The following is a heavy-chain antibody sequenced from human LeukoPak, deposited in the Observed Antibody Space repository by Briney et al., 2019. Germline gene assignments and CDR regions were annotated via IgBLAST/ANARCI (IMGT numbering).Heavy chain of an antibody. D-gene: IGHD1-26*01. V-gene: IGHV4-34*01. Sequence: MPSETLSLTCAVYGGSFSGYYWSWIRQPPGKGLEWIGEINHSGSTNYNPSLKSRVTISVDTSKNQFSLKLSSVTAADTAVYYCARAKWELLGFPDYWGQGTLVTVSS. CDR3: ARAKWELLGFPDY. CDR1: GGSFSGYY. CDR2: INHSGST. J-gene: IGHJ4*02.